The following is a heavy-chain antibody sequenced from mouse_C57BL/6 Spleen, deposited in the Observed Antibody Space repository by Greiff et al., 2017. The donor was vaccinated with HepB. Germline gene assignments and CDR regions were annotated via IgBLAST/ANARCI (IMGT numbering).Heavy chain of an antibody. Sequence: VKLQQPGAELVKPGASVKLSCKASGYTFTSYWMHWVKQRPGQGLEWIGMIHPNSGSTNYNEKFKSKATLTVDKSSSTAYMQLSSLTSEDSAVYYCARGTTVVATDWYFDVWGTGTTVTVSS. V-gene: IGHV1-64*01. CDR1: GYTFTSYW. J-gene: IGHJ1*03. CDR3: ARGTTVVATDWYFDV. CDR2: IHPNSGST. D-gene: IGHD1-1*01.